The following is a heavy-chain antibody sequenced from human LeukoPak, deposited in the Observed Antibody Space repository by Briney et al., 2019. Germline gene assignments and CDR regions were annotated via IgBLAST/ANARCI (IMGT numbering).Heavy chain of an antibody. J-gene: IGHJ4*02. CDR2: ISYDGSNE. D-gene: IGHD1-14*01. CDR3: ARDKVTAYISSFDY. Sequence: GGSLRLSCAASGFTFSRYVMHWVRQAPGKGLEWGAIISYDGSNEYYADSVKGRFTISRDNSKNTLYLQMNSLRAAETAVYYCARDKVTAYISSFDYWGQGTLVTVSS. CDR1: GFTFSRYV. V-gene: IGHV3-30*04.